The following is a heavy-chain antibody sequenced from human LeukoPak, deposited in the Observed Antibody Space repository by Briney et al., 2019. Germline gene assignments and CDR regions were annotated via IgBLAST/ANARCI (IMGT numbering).Heavy chain of an antibody. J-gene: IGHJ6*02. D-gene: IGHD2-15*01. CDR1: GYTFTDYY. Sequence: ASVKVSCKASGYTFTDYYIHWVRQAPGQGLEWMGCINPINGGTHYAQQFQDWVTMTRDASINTDYMELSRLKSDDTAVYYCARDILGRTYGGSNYFGMDVWGQGTTGTVSS. V-gene: IGHV1-2*04. CDR3: ARDILGRTYGGSNYFGMDV. CDR2: INPINGGT.